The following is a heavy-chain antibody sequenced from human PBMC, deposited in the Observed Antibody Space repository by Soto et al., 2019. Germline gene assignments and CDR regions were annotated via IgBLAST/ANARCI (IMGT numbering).Heavy chain of an antibody. CDR2: INPSGGST. D-gene: IGHD3-22*01. CDR3: ARAGDYYDSSGYSIDY. CDR1: GYTFTSYY. J-gene: IGHJ4*02. V-gene: IGHV1-46*03. Sequence: ASVKVSCKASGYTFTSYYMHWVRQAPGQGLEWMGIINPSGGSTSYAQKFQGRVTMTRDTSTSTVYMELSSLRSEDTAVYYCARAGDYYDSSGYSIDYWGQGTLVTVSS.